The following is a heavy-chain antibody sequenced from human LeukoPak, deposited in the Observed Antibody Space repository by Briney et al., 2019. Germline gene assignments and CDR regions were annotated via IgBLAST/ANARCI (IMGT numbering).Heavy chain of an antibody. Sequence: GGSLRLSCAASGFTFSDYCMRWIRQAPGKGLEWVSYISSSGSTIYYADSVKGRFTISRDNSKNTLYLQMNSLRAEDTAVYYCARTPYGSGSYYNKYYFDYWGQGTLVTVSS. V-gene: IGHV3-11*04. J-gene: IGHJ4*02. CDR2: ISSSGSTI. D-gene: IGHD3-10*01. CDR1: GFTFSDYC. CDR3: ARTPYGSGSYYNKYYFDY.